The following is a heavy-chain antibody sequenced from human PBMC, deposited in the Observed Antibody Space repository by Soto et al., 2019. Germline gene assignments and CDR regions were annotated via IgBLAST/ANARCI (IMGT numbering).Heavy chain of an antibody. J-gene: IGHJ3*02. CDR1: GFTFDDYA. CDR3: AKDIGVADPTDAFDI. D-gene: IGHD6-19*01. V-gene: IGHV3-9*01. CDR2: ISWNSGSI. Sequence: GGSLRLSCAASGFTFDDYAMHWVRQAPGKGLEWVSGISWNSGSIGYADSVKGRFTISRDNAKNSLYLQMNSLRAEDTALYYCAKDIGVADPTDAFDIWGQGTMVTVSS.